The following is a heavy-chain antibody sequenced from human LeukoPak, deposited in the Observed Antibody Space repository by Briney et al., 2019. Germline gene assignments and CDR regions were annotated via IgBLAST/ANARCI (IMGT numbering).Heavy chain of an antibody. CDR1: GGSISSSSYY. D-gene: IGHD2-15*01. V-gene: IGHV4-39*01. Sequence: ASETLSPTCTVSGGSISSSSYYWGWIRQPPGKGLEWIGSIYYSGSTCYNPSLKSRVTISVDTSKNQFSLKLSSVTAADTAVYYCARGSGGSWKYYFDYWGQGTLVTVSS. CDR2: IYYSGST. CDR3: ARGSGGSWKYYFDY. J-gene: IGHJ4*02.